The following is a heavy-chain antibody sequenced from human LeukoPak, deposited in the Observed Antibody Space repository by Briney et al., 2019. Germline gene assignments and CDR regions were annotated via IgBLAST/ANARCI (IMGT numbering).Heavy chain of an antibody. Sequence: PGGSLRLSCGASGFTFSSYPMSWVRQAPRKGLEWVSAIAGRGDNTYYAASVKGRFTISRDNSKNTVSLQMRSLRAEDTAVYYCTKGFGWDAFFDSWGQGTLVTVSS. CDR2: IAGRGDNT. V-gene: IGHV3-23*01. D-gene: IGHD6-19*01. CDR1: GFTFSSYP. CDR3: TKGFGWDAFFDS. J-gene: IGHJ4*02.